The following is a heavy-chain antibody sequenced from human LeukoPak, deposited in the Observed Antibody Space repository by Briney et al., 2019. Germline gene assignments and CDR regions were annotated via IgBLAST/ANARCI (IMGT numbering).Heavy chain of an antibody. J-gene: IGHJ3*02. Sequence: PGESLRLSCAASGFTFSNAWMTWVRQGPGKGLEWVSAISGGGGNTYYADSVKGRFTISRDNSKNTLYLQMNSLRAEDTAVYYCGKNRYSGSLSPFDIWGQGTMVTVSS. V-gene: IGHV3-23*01. CDR3: GKNRYSGSLSPFDI. CDR1: GFTFSNAW. CDR2: ISGGGGNT. D-gene: IGHD1-26*01.